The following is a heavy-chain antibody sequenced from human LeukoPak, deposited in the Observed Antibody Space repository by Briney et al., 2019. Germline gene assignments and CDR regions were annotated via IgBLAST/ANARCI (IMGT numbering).Heavy chain of an antibody. Sequence: AETLSLVCGVSGYSISSGYYWGWIRQPPGKGLDWIGSIYHSGSTYYNPSLKSRVTISVDTSKNQFSLKLSSVTAADTAVYYCARRVYGYYGSGSYFWFDYWGQGTLVTVSS. D-gene: IGHD3-10*01. V-gene: IGHV4-38-2*01. CDR1: GYSISSGYY. J-gene: IGHJ4*02. CDR3: ARRVYGYYGSGSYFWFDY. CDR2: IYHSGST.